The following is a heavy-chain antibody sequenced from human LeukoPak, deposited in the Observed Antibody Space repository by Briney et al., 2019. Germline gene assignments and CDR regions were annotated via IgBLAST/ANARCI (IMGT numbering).Heavy chain of an antibody. CDR1: GFTFSSYA. J-gene: IGHJ4*02. CDR3: ATADSSGYSPFEY. Sequence: GGSLRLSCAASGFTFSSYAMSWVRQAPGKGLGWVSAISGSGGSTYYADSVKGRFTISRDNSKNTLYLQMNSLRAEDTAVYYCATADSSGYSPFEYWGQGTLVTVSS. V-gene: IGHV3-23*01. CDR2: ISGSGGST. D-gene: IGHD3-22*01.